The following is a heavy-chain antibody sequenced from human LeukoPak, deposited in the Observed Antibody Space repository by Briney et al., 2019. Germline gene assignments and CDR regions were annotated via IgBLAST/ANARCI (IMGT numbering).Heavy chain of an antibody. CDR1: GYTFTSYG. Sequence: ASVKVSCKASGYTFTSYGISWVRQAPGQGLEWMGWISAYNGNTNYAQKLQGRVTMTTDTSTSTAYMELRSLRSDDTAVYYCARVEGYSGYDFYYYYYYMDVWGKGTTVTVSS. D-gene: IGHD5-12*01. CDR3: ARVEGYSGYDFYYYYYYMDV. V-gene: IGHV1-18*01. J-gene: IGHJ6*03. CDR2: ISAYNGNT.